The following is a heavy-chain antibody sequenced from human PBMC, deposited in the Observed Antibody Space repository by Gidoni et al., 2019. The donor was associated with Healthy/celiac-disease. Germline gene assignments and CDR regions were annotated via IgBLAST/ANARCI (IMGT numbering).Heavy chain of an antibody. CDR1: GFTFISYW. CDR3: ARDLRQWLVRSWFDP. CDR2: IKQDGSEK. Sequence: EVQLVESGGGLVQPGGSLRLSCAASGFTFISYWMSWVRQGPGKGLEWVDNIKQDGSEKYYVDSVKGRFTISRDNAKNSLYLQMNSLRAEDTAVYYCARDLRQWLVRSWFDPWGQGTLVTVSS. J-gene: IGHJ5*02. D-gene: IGHD6-19*01. V-gene: IGHV3-7*01.